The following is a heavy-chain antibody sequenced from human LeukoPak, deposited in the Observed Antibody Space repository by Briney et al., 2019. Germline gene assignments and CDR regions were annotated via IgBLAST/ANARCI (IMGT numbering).Heavy chain of an antibody. CDR1: GGSFSGYY. D-gene: IGHD3-9*01. V-gene: IGHV4-34*01. Sequence: SETLSLTCAVYGGSFSGYYWSWIRQPPGKGLEWIGEINHSGSTNYNPSLKSRVTISVDTSKNQFSLKLSSVTAADTAVYYCARRGNYDILTLYYFDYWGQGTLVTVSS. J-gene: IGHJ4*02. CDR2: INHSGST. CDR3: ARRGNYDILTLYYFDY.